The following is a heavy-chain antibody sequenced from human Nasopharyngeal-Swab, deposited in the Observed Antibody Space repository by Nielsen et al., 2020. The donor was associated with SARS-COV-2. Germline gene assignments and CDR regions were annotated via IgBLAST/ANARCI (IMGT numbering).Heavy chain of an antibody. CDR3: AKGGSSTSSGIKIDY. J-gene: IGHJ4*02. D-gene: IGHD2-2*01. Sequence: WIRQPPGKGLEWVAVISYDGSNKYYADSVKGRFTISRDNSKNTLYLQMNSLRAEDTAVYYCAKGGSSTSSGIKIDYWGQGTLVTVSS. V-gene: IGHV3-30*18. CDR2: ISYDGSNK.